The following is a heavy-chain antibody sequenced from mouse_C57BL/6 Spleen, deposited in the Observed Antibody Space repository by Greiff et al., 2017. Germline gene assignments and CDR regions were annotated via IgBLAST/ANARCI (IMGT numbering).Heavy chain of an antibody. V-gene: IGHV1-64*01. Sequence: QQRPGQGLEWIGMIHPNSGSTNYNEKFKSKATLTVDKSSSTAYMQLSSLTSEDSAVYYCARRDYDYPHWYFDVWGTGTTVTVSS. CDR3: ARRDYDYPHWYFDV. CDR2: IHPNSGST. D-gene: IGHD2-4*01. J-gene: IGHJ1*03.